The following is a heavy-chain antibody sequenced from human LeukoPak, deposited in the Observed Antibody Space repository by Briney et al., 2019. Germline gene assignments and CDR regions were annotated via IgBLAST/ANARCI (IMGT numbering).Heavy chain of an antibody. J-gene: IGHJ5*02. D-gene: IGHD3-9*01. CDR2: IYYSGST. CDR1: GGSISSYY. V-gene: IGHV4-59*08. Sequence: PSETLSLTCTVSGGSISSYYWSWIRQPPGKGLEWIGYIYYSGSTNYNPSLKSRVTISVDTSKNQFSLKLSSVTAADTAVYYCARHRDILTGYRWFDPWGQGTLATVSP. CDR3: ARHRDILTGYRWFDP.